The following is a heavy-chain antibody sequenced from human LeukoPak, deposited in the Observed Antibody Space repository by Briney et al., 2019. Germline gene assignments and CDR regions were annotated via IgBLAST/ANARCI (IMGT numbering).Heavy chain of an antibody. Sequence: ASVKVSCKASGYTFSSYGVSWVRQAPGQGLEWMGWIDTYRGSTNYAQSLQGRVTVTTDTSTTTVYMELRSLRSDDTAVYYCARPNTGAAGYFFDYWGQGTQVTVSS. D-gene: IGHD6-13*01. J-gene: IGHJ4*02. CDR2: IDTYRGST. V-gene: IGHV1-18*01. CDR3: ARPNTGAAGYFFDY. CDR1: GYTFSSYG.